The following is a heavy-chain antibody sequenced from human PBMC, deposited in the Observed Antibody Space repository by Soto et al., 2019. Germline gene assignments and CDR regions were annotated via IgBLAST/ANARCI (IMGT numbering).Heavy chain of an antibody. CDR1: GFTFSSYV. CDR3: AKGRIAAAGSDAFDI. CDR2: ISSSGGST. V-gene: IGHV3-23*04. D-gene: IGHD6-13*01. J-gene: IGHJ3*02. Sequence: EVLLVESGGGLVKPGGSLRLSCAASGFTFSSYVMNWARQAPGKGLEWVSSISSSGGSTYYADSVKGRFTISRDNSKNTLYLQMNSLRAEDTAVYYCAKGRIAAAGSDAFDIWGQGTMVTVSS.